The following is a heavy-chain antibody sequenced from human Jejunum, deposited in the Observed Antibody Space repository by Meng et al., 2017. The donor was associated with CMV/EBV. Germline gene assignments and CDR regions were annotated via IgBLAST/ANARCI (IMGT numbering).Heavy chain of an antibody. D-gene: IGHD4-17*01. J-gene: IGHJ5*02. CDR1: SSYS. CDR3: ARDRGTISTTGHENWFDP. V-gene: IGHV3-21*01. CDR2: ISSSSRYI. Sequence: SSYSMNWVRQAPGKGLEWVSSISSSSRYIYYADSVKGRFIISRDNAKNSLYLQVNSLRAEDTGFYYCARDRGTISTTGHENWFDPWGLGTLVTVSS.